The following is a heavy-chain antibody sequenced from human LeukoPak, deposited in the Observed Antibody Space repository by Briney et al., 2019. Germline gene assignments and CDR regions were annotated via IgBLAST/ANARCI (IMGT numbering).Heavy chain of an antibody. V-gene: IGHV3-30-3*02. CDR3: AKYGPAAHAMDV. CDR1: GFTFSSYI. Sequence: AGGSLRLSCAASGFTFSSYIMHWVRQAPGKGLEWVAAISFDGSNEGYAQSVRGRFAISRDNSKNTMYLQMSSLSSEDTAVYYCAKYGPAAHAMDVWGQGTTVTVSS. D-gene: IGHD2-2*01. J-gene: IGHJ6*02. CDR2: ISFDGSNE.